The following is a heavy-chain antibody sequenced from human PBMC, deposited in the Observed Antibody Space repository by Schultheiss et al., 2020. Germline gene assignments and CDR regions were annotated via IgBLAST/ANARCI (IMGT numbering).Heavy chain of an antibody. V-gene: IGHV3-30-3*01. Sequence: GASLRLSCAASGFTFSSYAMHWVRQAPGKGLEWVAVISYDGSNKYYADSVKGRFTISRDNSKNTLYLQMNSLRAEDTAVYYCARDLGGQLLWFGELLSYYGMDVWGQGTMVNGSS. J-gene: IGHJ6*02. CDR1: GFTFSSYA. CDR2: ISYDGSNK. D-gene: IGHD3-10*01. CDR3: ARDLGGQLLWFGELLSYYGMDV.